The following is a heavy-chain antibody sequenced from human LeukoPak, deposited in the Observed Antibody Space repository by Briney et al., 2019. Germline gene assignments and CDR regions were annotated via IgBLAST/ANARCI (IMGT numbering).Heavy chain of an antibody. D-gene: IGHD3-10*01. CDR1: GGSISSSSYY. CDR2: IYYSGST. CDR3: ARDLDNGSGIRGNNWFDP. J-gene: IGHJ5*02. V-gene: IGHV4-39*07. Sequence: PSETLSLTCTVSGGSISSSSYYWGWIRQPPGKGLEWIGSIYYSGSTYYNPSLKSRVTISVDTSKNQFSLKLSSVTAADTAVYYCARDLDNGSGIRGNNWFDPWGQGTLVTVSS.